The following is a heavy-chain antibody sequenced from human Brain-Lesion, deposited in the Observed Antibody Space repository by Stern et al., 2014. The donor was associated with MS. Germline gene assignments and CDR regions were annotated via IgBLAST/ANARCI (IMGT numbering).Heavy chain of an antibody. CDR3: ARGRVVPGFQYYATDV. D-gene: IGHD2-2*01. CDR1: SSGGYY. J-gene: IGHJ6*02. Sequence: SSGGYYWSWLRQPAGKGLELLGRTFKSGSTTYHPSPKSRVTISIDPSQNPFSLTPNSITPADTAVYYCARGRVVPGFQYYATDVWGQGTTVIVSS. CDR2: TFKSGST. V-gene: IGHV4-61*02.